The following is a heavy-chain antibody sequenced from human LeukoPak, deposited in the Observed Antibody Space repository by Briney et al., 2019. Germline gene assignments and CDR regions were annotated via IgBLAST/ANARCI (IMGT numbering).Heavy chain of an antibody. D-gene: IGHD1-7*01. V-gene: IGHV1-69*01. J-gene: IGHJ3*02. CDR1: GGTFSSYA. CDR2: IIPIFGTA. Sequence: GASVKVSCKASGGTFSSYAISWVRQAPGQGLEWMGGIIPIFGTANYAQKFQGRVTITADESTSTAYMELSSLRSEDTAVYYCARGRELNDAFDIWGQGTMVTVSS. CDR3: ARGRELNDAFDI.